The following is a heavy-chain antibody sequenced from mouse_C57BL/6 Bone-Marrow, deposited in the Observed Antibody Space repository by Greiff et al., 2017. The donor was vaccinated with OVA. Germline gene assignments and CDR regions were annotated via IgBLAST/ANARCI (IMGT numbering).Heavy chain of an antibody. V-gene: IGHV1-54*01. D-gene: IGHD2-1*01. Sequence: QVQLKESGAELVRPGTSVKVSCKASGYAFTNYLIEWVKQRPGQGLEWIGVINPGSGGTNYNEKFKGKATLTADKSSSTAYMQLSSLTSEDSAVYFCARSGDGNYVFDYWGQGTTLTVSS. CDR2: INPGSGGT. J-gene: IGHJ2*01. CDR1: GYAFTNYL. CDR3: ARSGDGNYVFDY.